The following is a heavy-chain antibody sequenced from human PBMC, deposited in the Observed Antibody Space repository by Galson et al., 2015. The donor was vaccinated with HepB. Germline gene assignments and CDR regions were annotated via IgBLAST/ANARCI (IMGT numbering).Heavy chain of an antibody. Sequence: SLRLSCAASGFIFSGSAIDWVRQASGKGPEWVGRIRSKANYYATLYVPSLKGRFTISRDDSKNMAYLHMRSLKTEDTAVYYCIRLGDLYGYSSRWGHGTLVTVSS. J-gene: IGHJ4*01. CDR3: IRLGDLYGYSSR. V-gene: IGHV3-73*01. D-gene: IGHD2-2*01. CDR1: GFIFSGSA. CDR2: IRSKANYYAT.